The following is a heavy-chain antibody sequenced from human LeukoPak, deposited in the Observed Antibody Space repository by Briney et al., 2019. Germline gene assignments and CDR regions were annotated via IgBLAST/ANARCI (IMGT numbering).Heavy chain of an antibody. CDR3: AKVGRIYGSNYYMDV. D-gene: IGHD3-10*01. V-gene: IGHV3-30*18. Sequence: PGRSLRLSCAASGFTFGSYGMHWVRQAPGKGLEWVAVISYDGSNKYYADSVKGRFTISRDNSKNTLYLQMNSLRAEDTAVYYCAKVGRIYGSNYYMDVWGKGTTVTVSS. CDR1: GFTFGSYG. CDR2: ISYDGSNK. J-gene: IGHJ6*03.